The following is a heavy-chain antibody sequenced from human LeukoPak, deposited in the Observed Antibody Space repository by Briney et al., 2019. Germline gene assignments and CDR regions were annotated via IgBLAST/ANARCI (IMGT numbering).Heavy chain of an antibody. D-gene: IGHD2-15*01. Sequence: SETLSLTCTVSGGSISSSSYYWGWIRQPPGKGLEWIGSIYYSGSTYYNPSLKSRVTISVDTSKNQFSLKLSSVTAADTAVYYCARLSGIVVVVAGRRGNWFDPWGQGTLVTVSS. J-gene: IGHJ5*02. CDR2: IYYSGST. CDR3: ARLSGIVVVVAGRRGNWFDP. V-gene: IGHV4-39*01. CDR1: GGSISSSSYY.